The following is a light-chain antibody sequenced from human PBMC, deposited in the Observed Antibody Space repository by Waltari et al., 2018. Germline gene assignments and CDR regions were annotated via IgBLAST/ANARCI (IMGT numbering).Light chain of an antibody. Sequence: DIVMTQSPDSLAVSLGERATIKCKSSQSVLYSSDNNNYLAWYQQKQGQPPRLLIYWASTRESGVPDRFSGSGSGTDFTLTISSLQAEDVAVYYCHQYYSYPWTFGQGTTVEIK. J-gene: IGKJ1*01. CDR2: WAS. CDR1: QSVLYSSDNNNY. CDR3: HQYYSYPWT. V-gene: IGKV4-1*01.